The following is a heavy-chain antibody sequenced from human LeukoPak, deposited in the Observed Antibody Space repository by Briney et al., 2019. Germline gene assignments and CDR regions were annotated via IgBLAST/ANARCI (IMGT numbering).Heavy chain of an antibody. CDR2: IIPIFGTA. J-gene: IGHJ4*02. CDR3: ARETGHGYNWMGY. Sequence: SVKVSCKASGGTFSTYSISWVRQAPGQGLEWMGGIIPIFGTANSAQKFQGRVTITADESTNTAYMELTSLRSEDTAVYYCARETGHGYNWMGYWGQGTLVTVSS. D-gene: IGHD5-24*01. V-gene: IGHV1-69*01. CDR1: GGTFSTYS.